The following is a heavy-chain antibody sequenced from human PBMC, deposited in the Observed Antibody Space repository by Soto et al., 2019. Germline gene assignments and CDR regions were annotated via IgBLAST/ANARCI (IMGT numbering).Heavy chain of an antibody. J-gene: IGHJ1*01. V-gene: IGHV3-73*02. D-gene: IGHD2-15*01. Sequence: EVQLVQSGGGLVQPGGSLKLSCAASGFTFSGSTVHWVRQASGEGLQWVGRIRSKANDYATTYIASVKGRFTISRDDSRNTAYLQMRDLKTEDTAVYYCSGGECTGGTCYSGYFEHWGQGALVTVFS. CDR1: GFTFSGST. CDR2: IRSKANDYAT. CDR3: SGGECTGGTCYSGYFEH.